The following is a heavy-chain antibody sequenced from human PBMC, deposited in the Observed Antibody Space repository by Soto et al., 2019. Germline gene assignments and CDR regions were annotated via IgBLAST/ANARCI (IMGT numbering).Heavy chain of an antibody. CDR2: ISGSTSGT. J-gene: IGHJ4*02. CDR3: EKDRGFIDPFDY. D-gene: IGHD3-16*02. V-gene: IGHV3-23*01. CDR1: GFAFSSYA. Sequence: EVQLLESGGGLVQPGGSLRLSCAASGFAFSSYAMSWVRQAPGKGLEWVSSISGSTSGTYYADAVKGRFTISRDNSNNTLHLQMTSLRAEDTAVYYCEKDRGFIDPFDYWGQGALVTVSS.